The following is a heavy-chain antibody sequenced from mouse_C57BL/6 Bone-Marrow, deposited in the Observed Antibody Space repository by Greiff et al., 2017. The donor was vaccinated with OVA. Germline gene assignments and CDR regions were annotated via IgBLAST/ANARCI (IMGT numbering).Heavy chain of an antibody. D-gene: IGHD2-1*01. Sequence: EVHLVESGGGLVQPGGSLSLSCAASGFTFTDYYMSWVRQPPGKALEWLGFIRNKANGYTTEYSASVKGRFTISRDNSQSILYLQMNALRAEDSATYYCARFSYGNKGLAYWGQGTLVTVSA. CDR2: IRNKANGYTT. CDR1: GFTFTDYY. J-gene: IGHJ3*01. CDR3: ARFSYGNKGLAY. V-gene: IGHV7-3*01.